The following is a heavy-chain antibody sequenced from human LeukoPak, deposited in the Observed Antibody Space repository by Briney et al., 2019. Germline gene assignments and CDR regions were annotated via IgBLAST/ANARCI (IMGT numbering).Heavy chain of an antibody. V-gene: IGHV1-69*04. J-gene: IGHJ5*02. CDR1: GYTFTSYG. CDR3: ARGPYYYDRSGYADT. D-gene: IGHD3-22*01. Sequence: GASVKVSCKASGYTFTSYGISWVRQAPGQGLEWMGMIIPMLGIANYAQKFQGRVTITADKSTSTAYMEMSSLRSEDTAVYYCARGPYYYDRSGYADTWGQGTLVTVSS. CDR2: IIPMLGIA.